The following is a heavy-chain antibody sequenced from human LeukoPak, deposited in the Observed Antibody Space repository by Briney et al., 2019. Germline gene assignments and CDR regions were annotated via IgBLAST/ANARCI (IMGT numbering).Heavy chain of an antibody. Sequence: PRGSLRLSCAASGFIFSSYWMHWVRQSPGKGLVWVSRINSDGSSTSYADSVKGRFTISRDNAKNTLYLQMNSLRAEDTAVYYCARNGEGLRYFDWLPQYWGQGTLVTVSS. CDR2: INSDGSST. J-gene: IGHJ4*02. D-gene: IGHD3-9*01. CDR3: ARNGEGLRYFDWLPQY. CDR1: GFIFSSYW. V-gene: IGHV3-74*01.